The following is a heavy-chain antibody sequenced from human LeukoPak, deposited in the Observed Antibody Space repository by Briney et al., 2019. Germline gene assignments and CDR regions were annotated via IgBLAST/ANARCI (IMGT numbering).Heavy chain of an antibody. D-gene: IGHD6-19*01. CDR2: ISSSSSST. Sequence: SGGSLRLSCAASGFTFSDYYMSWIRQAPGKGLEWVLYISSSSSSTNYADSVKGRFTISRDNAKNSLYLQMNSLRAEDTAVYYCARDPLGQWLVQSYYFDYWGQGTLVTVSS. J-gene: IGHJ4*02. CDR1: GFTFSDYY. V-gene: IGHV3-11*06. CDR3: ARDPLGQWLVQSYYFDY.